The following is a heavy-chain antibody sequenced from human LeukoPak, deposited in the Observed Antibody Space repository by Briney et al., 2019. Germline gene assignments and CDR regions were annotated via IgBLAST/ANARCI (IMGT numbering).Heavy chain of an antibody. D-gene: IGHD2-15*01. Sequence: TSETLSLTCAVSGGSISSGGYSWSWIRQPPGKGLEWIGYIYHSGSTYYNPSLKSRVTISVDGSKNQFSLKLSSVTAADTAVYYCARVVGYCSGGSCSPNFDYWGQGTLVTVSS. CDR2: IYHSGST. J-gene: IGHJ4*02. CDR3: ARVVGYCSGGSCSPNFDY. V-gene: IGHV4-30-2*01. CDR1: GGSISSGGYS.